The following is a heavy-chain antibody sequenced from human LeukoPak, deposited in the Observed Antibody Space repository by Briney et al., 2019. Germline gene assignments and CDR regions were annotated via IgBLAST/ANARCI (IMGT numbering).Heavy chain of an antibody. J-gene: IGHJ4*02. V-gene: IGHV3-48*04. D-gene: IGHD3-22*01. CDR2: ISSSSSTI. CDR1: GFTFSSYS. Sequence: GGSLRLSCAAFGFTFSSYSMNWVRQAPGKGLEWVSYISSSSSTIYYADSVKGRFTISRDNAKNTLYLQMNSLRAEDTAVYYCARDHQYYDSSGYYWGQGTLVTVSS. CDR3: ARDHQYYDSSGYY.